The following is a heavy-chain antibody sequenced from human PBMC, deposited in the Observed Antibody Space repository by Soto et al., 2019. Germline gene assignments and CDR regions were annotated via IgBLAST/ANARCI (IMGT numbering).Heavy chain of an antibody. Sequence: PGGSLRLSCTTSGFIFGDYAMSWVRQAPGKGLECVSFIRSKIYGGTTEYAASVKGRFTISRDDSKSIAYLQMNTLKTEDTAVYYCAREEKWELISYYYGMDVWGQGTTVTVSS. CDR1: GFIFGDYA. CDR2: IRSKIYGGTT. V-gene: IGHV3-49*04. D-gene: IGHD1-26*01. J-gene: IGHJ6*02. CDR3: AREEKWELISYYYGMDV.